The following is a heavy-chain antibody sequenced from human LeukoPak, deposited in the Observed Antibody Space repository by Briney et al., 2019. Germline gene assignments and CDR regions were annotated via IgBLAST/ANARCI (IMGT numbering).Heavy chain of an antibody. CDR1: GFTFSSYS. Sequence: GGSLRLSCAASGFTFSSYSMNWVRQAPGKGLEWVSSISSSSSYIYYADSVKGRFTISRDNAKNSLYLQMNSLRAEDTAVYYCARDRHSRSGNWFDPWGQGTLVTVSS. CDR3: ARDRHSRSGNWFDP. J-gene: IGHJ5*02. V-gene: IGHV3-21*01. D-gene: IGHD3-10*01. CDR2: ISSSSSYI.